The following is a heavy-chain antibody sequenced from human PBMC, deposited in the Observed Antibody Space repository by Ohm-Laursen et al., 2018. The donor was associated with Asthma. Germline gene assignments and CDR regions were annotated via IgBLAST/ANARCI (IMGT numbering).Heavy chain of an antibody. CDR1: GFTFSNAW. V-gene: IGHV3-21*04. D-gene: IGHD3-10*01. J-gene: IGHJ4*02. CDR3: AVSIYAYGEGAY. CDR2: ISSSSSYI. Sequence: SLRLSCTASGFTFSNAWMSWVRQAPGKGLEWVSSISSSSSYIYYADSVKGRFTISRDNAHNSLYLQMNSLRAEDTAFYYCAVSIYAYGEGAYWGQGTLVTVSS.